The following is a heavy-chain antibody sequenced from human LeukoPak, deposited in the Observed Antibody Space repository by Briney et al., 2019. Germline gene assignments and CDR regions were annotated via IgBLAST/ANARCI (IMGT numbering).Heavy chain of an antibody. Sequence: GSSVKVSCKASGGTFSSYAISWVRQAPGQGLEWMGRIIPIFGTANYAQKFQGRVTITTDESTSTAYMELSSLRSEDTAVYYCARELSSGYYYFDYWGQGTLVTVSS. CDR2: IIPIFGTA. V-gene: IGHV1-69*05. D-gene: IGHD3-22*01. CDR1: GGTFSSYA. CDR3: ARELSSGYYYFDY. J-gene: IGHJ4*02.